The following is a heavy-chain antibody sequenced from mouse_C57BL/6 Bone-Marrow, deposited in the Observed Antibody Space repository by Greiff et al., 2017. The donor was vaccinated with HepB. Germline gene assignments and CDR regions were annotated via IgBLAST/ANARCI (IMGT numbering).Heavy chain of an antibody. CDR2: IYPGSGST. D-gene: IGHD2-5*01. V-gene: IGHV1-55*01. CDR1: GYTFTSYW. J-gene: IGHJ3*01. CDR3: ARRAYYSNCRFAY. Sequence: VQLQQPGAELVKPGASVKMSCKASGYTFTSYWITWVKQRPGQGLEWIGDIYPGSGSTNYNEKFKSKATLTVDTSSSTAYMQLSSLTSEDSAVYYCARRAYYSNCRFAYWGQGTLVTVSA.